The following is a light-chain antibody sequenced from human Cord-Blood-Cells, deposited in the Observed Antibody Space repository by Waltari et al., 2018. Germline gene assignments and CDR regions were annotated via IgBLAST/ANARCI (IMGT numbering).Light chain of an antibody. V-gene: IGKV3-15*01. CDR1: QSVSSN. J-gene: IGKJ4*01. CDR2: GAS. CDR3: QQYNNCLT. Sequence: EIVMTQSPATLSVSPGERATLSCRASQSVSSNLAWYQQKPGQAPRLLIYGASTRATGIPARVSGSGSGTEFTLTISSLLSEDFAVYYCQQYNNCLTFGGGTKVEIK.